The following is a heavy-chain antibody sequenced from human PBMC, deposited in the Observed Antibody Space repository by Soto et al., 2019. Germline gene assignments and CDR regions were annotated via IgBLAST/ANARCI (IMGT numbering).Heavy chain of an antibody. V-gene: IGHV4-59*01. CDR3: ARRWGTSFDF. CDR2: IYYSGST. CDR1: GGSISSYY. Sequence: SETLSLTCTVSGGSISSYYWSWIRQPPGKGLEWIGHIYYSGSTNYNPSLKSRVTISLDTSKRQFSLKMSSVTAADTAVYYCARRWGTSFDFWGQGTLVTVSS. J-gene: IGHJ4*02. D-gene: IGHD7-27*01.